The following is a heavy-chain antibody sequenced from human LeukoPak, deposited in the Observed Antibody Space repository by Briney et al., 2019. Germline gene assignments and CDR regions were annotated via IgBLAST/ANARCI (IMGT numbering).Heavy chain of an antibody. J-gene: IGHJ5*02. CDR1: GFTFSDYS. CDR3: ARGPPLFDP. V-gene: IGHV3-48*01. Sequence: GGSLRLSCAISGFTFSDYSMTWVRQAPGKGLEWVSYISTSGDTIYYADSVKGRFTISSDNAKNSLYLQMNSLRAEDTAVYYCARGPPLFDPWGQGTLVTVSS. CDR2: ISTSGDTI.